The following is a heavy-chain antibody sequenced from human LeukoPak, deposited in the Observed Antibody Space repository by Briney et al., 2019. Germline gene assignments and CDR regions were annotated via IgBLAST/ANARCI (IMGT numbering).Heavy chain of an antibody. CDR3: ARHRSFRNYGPSYFDY. V-gene: IGHV4-34*01. Sequence: PSETLSLTCAVYGGSFSGYYWSWIRQPPGKGLEWIGEINHSGSTNYNPSLKSRVTISVDTSKNQFSLKLSSVTAADTAVYYCARHRSFRNYGPSYFDYWGQGTLVTVSS. J-gene: IGHJ4*02. D-gene: IGHD1-7*01. CDR1: GGSFSGYY. CDR2: INHSGST.